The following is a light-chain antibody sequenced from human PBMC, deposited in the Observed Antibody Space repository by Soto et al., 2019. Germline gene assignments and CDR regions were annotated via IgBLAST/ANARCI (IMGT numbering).Light chain of an antibody. CDR2: SNN. CDR1: GSNIGSNT. V-gene: IGLV1-44*01. J-gene: IGLJ1*01. CDR3: AAWDDSLNGRL. Sequence: QAVVTQPPSASGTPEQRVTISCSGSGSNIGSNTVDWYQQLPGTAPKLLIYSNNQRPSGVPDRFSGSKSGTSVSLAISGLQSEDEADYYCAAWDDSLNGRLFGTGTKLTVL.